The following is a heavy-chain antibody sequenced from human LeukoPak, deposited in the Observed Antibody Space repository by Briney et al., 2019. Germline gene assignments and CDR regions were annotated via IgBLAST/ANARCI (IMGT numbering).Heavy chain of an antibody. CDR1: GGSISSSSYY. Sequence: SETLSLTCTVSGGSISSSSYYWGWIRQPPGKGLEWIGSIYYCGSTYYNPSLKSRVTISVDTSKNQFSLKLSSVTAADTAVYYCAREGEYYDFWSGYYSWFDPWGQGTLVTVSS. CDR3: AREGEYYDFWSGYYSWFDP. CDR2: IYYCGST. J-gene: IGHJ5*02. D-gene: IGHD3-3*01. V-gene: IGHV4-39*07.